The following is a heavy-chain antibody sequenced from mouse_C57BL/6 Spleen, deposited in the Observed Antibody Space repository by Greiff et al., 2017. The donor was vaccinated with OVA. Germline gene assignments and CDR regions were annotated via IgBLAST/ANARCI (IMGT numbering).Heavy chain of an antibody. CDR3: TGGPYFDY. J-gene: IGHJ2*01. V-gene: IGHV6-3*01. CDR2: IRLKSDNYAT. CDR1: GFTFSNYW. Sequence: VKVEESGGGLVQPGGSMKLSCVASGFTFSNYWMNWVRQSPEKGLEWVAQIRLKSDNYATHYAESVKGRFTISRDDSKSSVYLQMNNLRAEDTGIYYCTGGPYFDYWGQGTTLTVSS.